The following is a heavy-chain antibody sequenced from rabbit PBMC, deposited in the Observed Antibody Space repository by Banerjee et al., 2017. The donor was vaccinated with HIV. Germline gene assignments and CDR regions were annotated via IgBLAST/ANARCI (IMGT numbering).Heavy chain of an antibody. D-gene: IGHD6-1*01. CDR3: ARGMAYRYADNAYAVDL. CDR1: GLDFSSYW. J-gene: IGHJ4*01. CDR2: IDTSSGST. Sequence: TLTCTASGLDFSSYWMSWVRQAPGKGLEWIACIDTSSGSTWYASWAKGRFTISETSSTTVTLHMTSLTGADTATYFCARGMAYRYADNAYAVDLW. V-gene: IGHV1S45*01.